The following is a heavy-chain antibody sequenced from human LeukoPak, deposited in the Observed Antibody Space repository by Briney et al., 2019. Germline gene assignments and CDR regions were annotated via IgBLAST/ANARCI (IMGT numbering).Heavy chain of an antibody. Sequence: QTGGSLRLSCAASGFTFSSSAMSWVRQAPGKGLEWVSAISGSGGTTYYADSVKGRFTISRDNSKSTLYLQLNSLRAEDTALYYCAKSPIAAAGTRYFQHWGQGTLVTVSS. CDR1: GFTFSSSA. J-gene: IGHJ1*01. D-gene: IGHD6-13*01. CDR3: AKSPIAAAGTRYFQH. V-gene: IGHV3-23*01. CDR2: ISGSGGTT.